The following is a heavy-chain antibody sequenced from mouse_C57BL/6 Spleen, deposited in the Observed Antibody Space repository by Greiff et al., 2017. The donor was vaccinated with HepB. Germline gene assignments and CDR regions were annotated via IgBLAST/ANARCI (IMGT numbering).Heavy chain of an antibody. Sequence: EVKVEESGGGLVKPGGSLKLSCAASGFTFSDYGMHWVRQAPEKGLEWVAYISSGSSTIYYADTVKGRFTISRDNAKNTLCLQMTSLRSEDTAMYYCARATVVATRAMDYWGQGTSVTVSS. CDR2: ISSGSSTI. CDR1: GFTFSDYG. J-gene: IGHJ4*01. CDR3: ARATVVATRAMDY. V-gene: IGHV5-17*01. D-gene: IGHD1-1*01.